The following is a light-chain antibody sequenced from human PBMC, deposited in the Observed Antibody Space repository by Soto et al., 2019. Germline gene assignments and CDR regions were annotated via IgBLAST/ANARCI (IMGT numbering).Light chain of an antibody. V-gene: IGLV1-44*01. CDR2: RNT. J-gene: IGLJ2*01. CDR1: SSNIGSHT. Sequence: QAVVTQPPSASGTPGETIAISCSGGSSNIGSHTVNWYQQLPGTAPRLLIYRNTQRPSGVPDRFSGSKSGTSASLAISGLQSEYEGDYYCAAWDDSLNGVVFGGGTELTVL. CDR3: AAWDDSLNGVV.